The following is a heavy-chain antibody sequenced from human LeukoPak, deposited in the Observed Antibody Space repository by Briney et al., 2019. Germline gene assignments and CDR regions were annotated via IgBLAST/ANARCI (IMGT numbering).Heavy chain of an antibody. J-gene: IGHJ6*03. D-gene: IGHD6-6*01. V-gene: IGHV4-34*01. Sequence: SETLSLTCTVYGGSFSGYYWSWIRQPPGKGLEWIGEINHSGSTNYNPSLKSRVTISVDTSKNQFSLKLTSVTAADTAVYYCARSTSSYYYYMDVWGKGTTVTISS. CDR2: INHSGST. CDR3: ARSTSSYYYYMDV. CDR1: GGSFSGYY.